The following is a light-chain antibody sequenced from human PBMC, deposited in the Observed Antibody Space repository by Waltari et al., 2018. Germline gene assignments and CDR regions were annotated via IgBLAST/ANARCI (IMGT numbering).Light chain of an antibody. CDR1: SSNIGSNH. CDR3: AAWDDSLSSGV. Sequence: QSVVTQPPSASGTPGQRVTISCSGSSSNIGSNHVYWYQQFPGMAHKLLIYSNNQRPSGVPDRFSGSKSGTSASLVISGLRSEDEADYCCAAWDDSLSSGVFGGGTKLTVL. J-gene: IGLJ3*02. CDR2: SNN. V-gene: IGLV1-47*01.